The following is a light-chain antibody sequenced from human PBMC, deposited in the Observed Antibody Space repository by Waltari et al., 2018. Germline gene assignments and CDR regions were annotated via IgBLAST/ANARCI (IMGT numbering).Light chain of an antibody. CDR1: QSLVNNY. CDR2: ATS. Sequence: VVLTQFPGTLSLSPGETATLSCRTSQSLVNNYLAWYQQKPGQAPGLLIYATSTRASGIPDRFSGRESGTDFTLTISRLEPEDFAVYYCQHYGSSLYTFGQGTKLELK. J-gene: IGKJ2*01. CDR3: QHYGSSLYT. V-gene: IGKV3-20*01.